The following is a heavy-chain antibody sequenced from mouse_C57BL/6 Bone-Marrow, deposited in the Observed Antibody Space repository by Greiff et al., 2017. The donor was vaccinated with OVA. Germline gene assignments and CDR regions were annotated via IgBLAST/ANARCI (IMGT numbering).Heavy chain of an antibody. CDR2: IDPETGGT. CDR1: GYTFTDYE. Sequence: VKLQESGAELVRPGASVTLSCKASGYTFTDYEMHWVKQTPVHGLEWIGAIDPETGGTAYNQKFKGKAILTADKSSSTAYMELRSLTSEDSAVYYCTRSPNWDAYYFDYWGQGTTLTVSS. D-gene: IGHD4-1*01. J-gene: IGHJ2*01. CDR3: TRSPNWDAYYFDY. V-gene: IGHV1-15*01.